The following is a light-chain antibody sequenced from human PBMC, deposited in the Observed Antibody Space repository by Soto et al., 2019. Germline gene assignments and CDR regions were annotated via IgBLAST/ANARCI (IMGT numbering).Light chain of an antibody. CDR3: QQYNSYWT. J-gene: IGKJ1*01. CDR2: KAS. CDR1: QSISSW. Sequence: DIPMTQSPSTLSASVGDRVTITCRASQSISSWLAWYQQKPGKAPKLLIYKASSFESGVPSRFSGSGSGTEFTLTSSSLQPDDCATYYCQQYNSYWTFGQGTKVEIK. V-gene: IGKV1-5*03.